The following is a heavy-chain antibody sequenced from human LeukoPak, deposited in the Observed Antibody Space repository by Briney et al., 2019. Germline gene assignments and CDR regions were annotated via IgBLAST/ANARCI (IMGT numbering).Heavy chain of an antibody. V-gene: IGHV1-2*02. CDR2: INPTSGGT. Sequence: ASVKVSCKASGYNFTGYYIHWVRQAPGQGLEWMGWINPTSGGTKYAQKFQGRVTMTWDTSISTAYMDLSRLRSDDTAVYFCARDPLRVGAPDYWGQGTLLTVSS. CDR1: GYNFTGYY. CDR3: ARDPLRVGAPDY. D-gene: IGHD1-26*01. J-gene: IGHJ4*02.